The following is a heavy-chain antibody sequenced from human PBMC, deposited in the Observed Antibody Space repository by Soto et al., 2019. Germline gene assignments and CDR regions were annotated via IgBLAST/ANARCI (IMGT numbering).Heavy chain of an antibody. J-gene: IGHJ6*02. CDR1: GFTFSTYW. Sequence: RGSLRLSCAASGFTFSTYWMSWVRQAPGKGLEWVANIKEDGSEKYYVDSVEGRFTISRDNAKNSLYLQMNSLRAENTAVYYCARGWGYFDSSGFPYLYAMDVWGQGTTVTVSS. V-gene: IGHV3-7*01. D-gene: IGHD3-22*01. CDR2: IKEDGSEK. CDR3: ARGWGYFDSSGFPYLYAMDV.